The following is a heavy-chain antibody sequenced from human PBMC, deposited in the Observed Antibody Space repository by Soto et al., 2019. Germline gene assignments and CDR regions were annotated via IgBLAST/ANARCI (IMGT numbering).Heavy chain of an antibody. CDR1: GFPFSTYV. J-gene: IGHJ3*02. CDR2: IVSDGSAN. V-gene: IGHV3-33*01. CDR3: ERDDAFGHENGFDI. D-gene: IGHD3-16*01. Sequence: QVQLVESGGGVVQPGTSLRLSCAVSGFPFSTYVFHWVRQPPGKGLEWVAVIVSDGSANYHADSVEGRFTISRDNSKDTMYLQMNRLSAEETDVYDLERDDAFGHENGFDIWGQGTMVTVSS.